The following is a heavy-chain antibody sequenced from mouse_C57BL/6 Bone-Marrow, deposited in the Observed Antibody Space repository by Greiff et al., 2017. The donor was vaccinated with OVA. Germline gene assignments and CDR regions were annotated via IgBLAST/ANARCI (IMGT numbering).Heavy chain of an antibody. CDR2: IDPSDSYT. CDR3: ARETTVVAYWYFEV. Sequence: VQLQQPGAELVMPGASVKLSCKASGYPFTSYWMHWVKQRPGQGLEWIGEIDPSDSYTNYNQKFKGKSTLTVDKSSSTAYMQLSSLTSEDSAVYYCARETTVVAYWYFEVWGTGTTVTVAS. D-gene: IGHD1-1*01. J-gene: IGHJ1*03. V-gene: IGHV1-69*01. CDR1: GYPFTSYW.